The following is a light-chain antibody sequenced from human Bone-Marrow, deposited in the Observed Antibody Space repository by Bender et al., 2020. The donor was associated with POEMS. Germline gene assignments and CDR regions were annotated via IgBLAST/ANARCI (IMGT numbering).Light chain of an antibody. V-gene: IGLV3-21*02. CDR2: EDS. J-gene: IGLJ2*01. CDR3: QVWDSTNDHPI. CDR1: NIGGKS. Sequence: SYVLTQPPSESVAPGLTAKITCGGNNIGGKSVHWYQQKPGQAPVLVLYEDSYRPSGIPERFSGSNSGNTATLTISRVEAGDEADYYCQVWDSTNDHPIFGGGTKLTVL.